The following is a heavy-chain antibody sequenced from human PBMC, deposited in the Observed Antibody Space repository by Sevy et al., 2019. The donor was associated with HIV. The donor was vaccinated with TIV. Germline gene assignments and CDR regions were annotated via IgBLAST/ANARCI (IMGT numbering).Heavy chain of an antibody. CDR2: IDPSGST. J-gene: IGHJ6*02. CDR3: ASDRDLSGSYLEYYYYARDV. V-gene: IGHV1-46*01. CDR1: GYTFISYY. D-gene: IGHD1-26*01. Sequence: ASVKVSCKASGYTFISYYVHWVRQAPGQGLEWMGLIDPSGSTRYAQKFQGRVSMTGDTSTTTVYMELSSLTSEDTAVYYCASDRDLSGSYLEYYYYARDVWGQGTTVTVSS.